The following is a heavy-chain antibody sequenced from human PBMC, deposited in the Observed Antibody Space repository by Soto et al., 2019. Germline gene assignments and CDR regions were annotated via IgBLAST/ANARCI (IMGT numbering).Heavy chain of an antibody. CDR2: INPSGGST. CDR3: ASGSVGATDY. J-gene: IGHJ4*02. V-gene: IGHV1-46*03. D-gene: IGHD1-26*01. Sequence: ASVPVSCKESRYTFTRYYILWVRQAPGQGIEWMGIINPSGGSTSNEQKFQGRVTITRNTSTSTVYMELSSLRTEETAVYYCASGSVGATDYWGQGTLVTVSS. CDR1: RYTFTRYY.